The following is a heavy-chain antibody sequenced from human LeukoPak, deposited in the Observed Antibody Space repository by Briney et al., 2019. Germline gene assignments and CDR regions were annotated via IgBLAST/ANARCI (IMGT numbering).Heavy chain of an antibody. D-gene: IGHD3-22*01. Sequence: GESLRLSCAASGFTFYSYAMSWVRQAPGKGLEWVSAISGSGGSTYYADSVKGRFTISRDNSKNTLYLQMNSLRAEDTAVYYCAKGNSGYYPYYFDYWGQGTLVTVSS. CDR3: AKGNSGYYPYYFDY. J-gene: IGHJ4*02. CDR2: ISGSGGST. V-gene: IGHV3-23*01. CDR1: GFTFYSYA.